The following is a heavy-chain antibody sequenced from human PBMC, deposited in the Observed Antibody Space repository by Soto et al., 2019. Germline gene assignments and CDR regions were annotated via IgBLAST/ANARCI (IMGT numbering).Heavy chain of an antibody. V-gene: IGHV5-51*01. D-gene: IGHD6-13*01. CDR3: ARIGAAATGYDY. CDR2: IQPGDSKT. CDR1: GYSFTSYW. J-gene: IGHJ4*02. Sequence: EVQLVQSGAEVKKPGESLKISCKASGYSFTSYWIGWLRQMPGIGLEWMGIIQPGDSKTRYSPSFQGHVTISADKSINTAYLQRSSLKASDTAMYFCARIGAAATGYDYWGQGTQVTVSS.